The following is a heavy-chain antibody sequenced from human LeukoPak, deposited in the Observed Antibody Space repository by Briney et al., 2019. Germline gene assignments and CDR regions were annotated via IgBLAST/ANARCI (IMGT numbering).Heavy chain of an antibody. CDR1: GGSFSGYY. CDR3: ARVDSVLRYFDWPNAFGI. V-gene: IGHV4-34*01. J-gene: IGHJ3*02. D-gene: IGHD3-9*01. CDR2: INHSGST. Sequence: SETLSLTCAVYGGSFSGYYWSWIRQPPGKGLEWIGEINHSGSTNYNPSLKSRVTISVDTSKNQFSLKLSSVTAADTAVYYCARVDSVLRYFDWPNAFGIWGQGTMVTVSS.